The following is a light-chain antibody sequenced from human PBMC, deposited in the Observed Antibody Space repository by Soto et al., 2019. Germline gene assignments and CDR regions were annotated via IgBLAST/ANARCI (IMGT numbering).Light chain of an antibody. Sequence: EIVMTQSPATLSVSPGERATLSCRASQSINGNLAWYQRKPGQAPRLLMYATSVRATGIPARFSGSGSGTEYTLTISSLQSEDFAVFYCQKYNNWYSFGQGTKLEIK. J-gene: IGKJ2*03. V-gene: IGKV3-15*01. CDR1: QSINGN. CDR3: QKYNNWYS. CDR2: ATS.